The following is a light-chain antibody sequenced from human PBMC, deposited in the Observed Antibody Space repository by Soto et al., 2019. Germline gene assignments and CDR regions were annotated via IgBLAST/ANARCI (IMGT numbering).Light chain of an antibody. CDR3: QQYGTSEII. Sequence: EIVMTQSQITLSVSPGRRATLPCRASQSVSDNLAWYQQKPGQAPRLLIYGASTRATGIPARFSGSGSGTEFTLTISSLQSEDFAVFFCQQYGTSEIIFGQGTRLEIK. V-gene: IGKV3D-15*01. J-gene: IGKJ5*01. CDR1: QSVSDN. CDR2: GAS.